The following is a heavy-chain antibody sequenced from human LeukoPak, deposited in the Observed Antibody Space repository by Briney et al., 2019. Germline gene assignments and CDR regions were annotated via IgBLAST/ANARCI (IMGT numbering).Heavy chain of an antibody. D-gene: IGHD3-22*01. Sequence: GGSLRLSCAASEFSVGSNYMTWVRQAPGKGLEWVSLIYSGGSTYYADSVKGRFTISRDNAKNSLYLQMNSLRAEDTAVYYCARGELYYYDSSGYLFDIWGQGTMVTVSS. CDR3: ARGELYYYDSSGYLFDI. CDR1: EFSVGSNY. CDR2: IYSGGST. V-gene: IGHV3-66*01. J-gene: IGHJ3*02.